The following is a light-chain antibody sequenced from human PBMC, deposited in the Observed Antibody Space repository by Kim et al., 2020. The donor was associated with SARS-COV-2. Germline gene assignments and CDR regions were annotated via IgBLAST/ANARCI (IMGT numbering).Light chain of an antibody. J-gene: IGLJ3*02. Sequence: ASVKRTCTLNSGHSSYAIAWHQQQPEKGPRYLMKVNSDGSHSKGDGIPDRFSGSSSGAERYLTISSLQSEDEADYYCQTWGTGIRVFGGGTQLTVL. CDR1: SGHSSYA. CDR2: VNSDGSH. CDR3: QTWGTGIRV. V-gene: IGLV4-69*01.